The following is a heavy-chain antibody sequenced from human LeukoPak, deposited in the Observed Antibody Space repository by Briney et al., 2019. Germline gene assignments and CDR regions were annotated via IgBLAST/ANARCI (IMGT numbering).Heavy chain of an antibody. CDR2: IYYSGTT. D-gene: IGHD2-21*01. CDR3: ARIMQIPRGMDV. J-gene: IGHJ6*02. V-gene: IGHV4-59*01. Sequence: SETLSLTCTVSGGSISPYYWSWIRQPPGKGLDYIGYIYYSGTTDYNPSLKSRVTISVDTSKNQFSLKVTSVSAADTAVYYCARIMQIPRGMDVWGQGTTVTVSS. CDR1: GGSISPYY.